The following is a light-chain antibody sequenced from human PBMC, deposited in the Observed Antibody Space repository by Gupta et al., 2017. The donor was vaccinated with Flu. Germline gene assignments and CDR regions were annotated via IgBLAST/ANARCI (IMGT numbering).Light chain of an antibody. CDR2: DAS. Sequence: PATLSLSPGERATPSCRASQSVSSYLAWYQQKPGQAPRLLIYDASNRATGIPARFSGSGSGAEFTLTISSLEPEDLAVYYCQQRSLWPLTFGGGTKVEIK. CDR3: QQRSLWPLT. J-gene: IGKJ4*01. V-gene: IGKV3-11*01. CDR1: QSVSSY.